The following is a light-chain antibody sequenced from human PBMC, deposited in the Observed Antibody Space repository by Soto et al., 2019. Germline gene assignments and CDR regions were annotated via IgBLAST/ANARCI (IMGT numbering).Light chain of an antibody. CDR3: QQYNSYWT. J-gene: IGKJ1*01. CDR1: QSISSW. CDR2: DAS. Sequence: DIQMTQSPYTLSASVGDRVTITCRASQSISSWLAWYQQKPGKAPKLLIYDASSLESGVPSRFSGSGSGTEFTLTISSLQPDDFSTYYCQQYNSYWTLGQGTKVEIK. V-gene: IGKV1-5*01.